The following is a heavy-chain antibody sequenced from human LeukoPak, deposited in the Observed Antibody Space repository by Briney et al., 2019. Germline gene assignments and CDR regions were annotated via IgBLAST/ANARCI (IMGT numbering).Heavy chain of an antibody. V-gene: IGHV1-18*01. D-gene: IGHD6-19*01. CDR1: VYTFTSYV. J-gene: IGHJ4*02. CDR3: ARDIRGWYGVPKD. Sequence: ASVKVSFKASVYTFTSYVSSGVRQAPGQGRAWMGWISAYNGNTNYAQKLQGRVTMTTDTSTSTAYMELRSLRSDDTAVYYCARDIRGWYGVPKDWGKGTLVTVSS. CDR2: ISAYNGNT.